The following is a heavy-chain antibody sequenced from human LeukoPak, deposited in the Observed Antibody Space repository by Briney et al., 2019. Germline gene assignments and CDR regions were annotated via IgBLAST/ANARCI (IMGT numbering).Heavy chain of an antibody. CDR1: GGSISSGFYY. CDR2: IYTSGST. V-gene: IGHV4-61*02. Sequence: SETLSLTCTVSGGSISSGFYYWSWIRQPAGKGLEWIGRIYTSGSTNYNPSLKSRVTISVDSSKNQFSLNPSSVTAADTAVYYCARVRGAIVAHNWFDRWGQGTLVTVSS. D-gene: IGHD5-12*01. J-gene: IGHJ5*02. CDR3: ARVRGAIVAHNWFDR.